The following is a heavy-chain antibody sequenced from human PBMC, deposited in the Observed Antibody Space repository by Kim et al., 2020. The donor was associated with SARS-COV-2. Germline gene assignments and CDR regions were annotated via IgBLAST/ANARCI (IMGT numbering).Heavy chain of an antibody. CDR3: ATPLRGYDLWAFDY. Sequence: ASVKVSCKVSGYTLTELSMHWVRQAPGKGLEWMGGFDPEDGETIYAQKFQGRVTMTEDTSTDTAYMELSSLRSEDTAVYYCATPLRGYDLWAFDYWGQGTLVTVSS. D-gene: IGHD5-12*01. V-gene: IGHV1-24*01. CDR1: GYTLTELS. CDR2: FDPEDGET. J-gene: IGHJ4*02.